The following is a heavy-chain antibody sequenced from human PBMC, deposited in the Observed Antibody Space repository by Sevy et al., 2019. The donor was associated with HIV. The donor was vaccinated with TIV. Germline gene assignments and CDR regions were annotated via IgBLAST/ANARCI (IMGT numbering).Heavy chain of an antibody. CDR1: GYTLTELS. J-gene: IGHJ4*02. CDR2: FDPEDGET. D-gene: IGHD3-22*01. V-gene: IGHV1-24*01. Sequence: ASVKVSCKVSGYTLTELSMHWVRQAPGKGLEWMGCFDPEDGETIYAQKFLGRVTITEDTSTDTAYMELSRLSSEDTAVYYCASAREYYSDNSGYLDYWGQGTLVTVSS. CDR3: ASAREYYSDNSGYLDY.